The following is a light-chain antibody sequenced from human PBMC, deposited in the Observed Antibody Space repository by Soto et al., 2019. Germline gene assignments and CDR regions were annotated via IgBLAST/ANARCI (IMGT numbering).Light chain of an antibody. J-gene: IGLJ2*01. V-gene: IGLV2-14*01. CDR1: SSDVGAYNY. CDR3: SSYTSTSIVI. Sequence: QSALTQPASVSGSPGQSITISCTGTSSDVGAYNYVSWYQQQSRKAPKLLIYEVSERPSGISNRFSGSRSGNTASLTISGLQAEDEADYYCSSYTSTSIVIFGEGTKLTVL. CDR2: EVS.